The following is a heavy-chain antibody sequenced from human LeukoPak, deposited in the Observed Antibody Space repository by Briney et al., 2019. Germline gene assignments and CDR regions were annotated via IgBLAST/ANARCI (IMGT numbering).Heavy chain of an antibody. Sequence: GESLRLSCAASGFSFTTYWMSWVPQAPGKGLEWVANINQDGTEKYYVDSVKGRFTVSRDYAKNSLYLQMNSLRVEDTAVYYCAKEDSPALEDKQVGSDYWGQGTLVTVSS. CDR2: INQDGTEK. V-gene: IGHV3-7*01. J-gene: IGHJ4*02. CDR1: GFSFTTYW. D-gene: IGHD1-26*01. CDR3: AKEDSPALEDKQVGSDY.